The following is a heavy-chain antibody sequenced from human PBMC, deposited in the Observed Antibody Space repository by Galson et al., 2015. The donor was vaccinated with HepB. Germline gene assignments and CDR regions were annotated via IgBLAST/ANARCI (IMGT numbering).Heavy chain of an antibody. CDR3: ARGGALLDV. V-gene: IGHV3-7*01. J-gene: IGHJ6*04. D-gene: IGHD2-15*01. CDR1: GFTFSSLC. CDR2: IKEDGSDK. Sequence: SLRLPCADSGFTFSSLCRGWVRHVPGTGLEWVANIKEDGSDKYYGDSVKGRFIISRDNAKCSLYLQMNSLRTEDPGLYYCARGGALLDVWGKGTTVTVSS.